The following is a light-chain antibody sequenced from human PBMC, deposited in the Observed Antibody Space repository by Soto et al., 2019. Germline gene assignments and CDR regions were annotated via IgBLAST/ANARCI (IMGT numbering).Light chain of an antibody. Sequence: EIVLTQSPGILSLSPGERATLSCRASQNVNNNYLAWYQQKPGQAPRLLIYGASFRATGKPDRFSGGGSGTDFTLTISRLEPEDFAVYFCQQYRRVPAITFGQGTRLEIK. V-gene: IGKV3-20*01. CDR3: QQYRRVPAIT. CDR1: QNVNNNY. CDR2: GAS. J-gene: IGKJ5*01.